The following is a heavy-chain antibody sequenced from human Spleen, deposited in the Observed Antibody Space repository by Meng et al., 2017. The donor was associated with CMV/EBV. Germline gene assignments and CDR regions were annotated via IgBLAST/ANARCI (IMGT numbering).Heavy chain of an antibody. CDR1: GVTFDDYA. D-gene: IGHD1-26*01. V-gene: IGHV3-9*01. J-gene: IGHJ6*02. Sequence: SLKISCVASGVTFDDYAMHWVRQAPGKGLEWVSGISWNSGTIGYADSVKGRFTISRNNAKNSLYLQMNSLRAEDTALYYCAKDIRGSYYDDYYTMDVWGQGTTVTVSS. CDR2: ISWNSGTI. CDR3: AKDIRGSYYDDYYTMDV.